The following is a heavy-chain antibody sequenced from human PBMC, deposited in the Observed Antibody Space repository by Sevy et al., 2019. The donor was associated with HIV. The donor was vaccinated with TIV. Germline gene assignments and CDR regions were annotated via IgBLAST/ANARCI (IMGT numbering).Heavy chain of an antibody. CDR3: VRAPRGGTSPDY. V-gene: IGHV4-59*11. J-gene: IGHJ4*02. CDR2: ISSSGST. CDR1: GDSISSHY. Sequence: SETLSLTCSVSGDSISSHYWSWIRQPPGKGLDWIGCISSSGSTNYNPSLKSRVTISVDTSKTQFSLKMSSVTAADTAVYYCVRAPRGGTSPDYWGQGTLVTVSS. D-gene: IGHD2-2*01.